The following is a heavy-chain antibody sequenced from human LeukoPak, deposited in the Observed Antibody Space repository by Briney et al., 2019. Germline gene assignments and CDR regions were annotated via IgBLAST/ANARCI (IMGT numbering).Heavy chain of an antibody. D-gene: IGHD3-3*01. V-gene: IGHV4-4*07. Sequence: PSETLSLTCTVSGGSISSYYWSWIRQPAGKGLEWIGRIYTNGSTNYNPSLKSRVTMSVDTSKNQFSLKLSSVTAADTAVYYCARGTIFGVVIKAFDIWGRGTMVTVSS. CDR2: IYTNGST. CDR1: GGSISSYY. CDR3: ARGTIFGVVIKAFDI. J-gene: IGHJ3*02.